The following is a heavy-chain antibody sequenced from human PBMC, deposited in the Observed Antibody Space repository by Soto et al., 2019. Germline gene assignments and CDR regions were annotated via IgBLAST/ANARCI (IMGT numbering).Heavy chain of an antibody. CDR1: GYTFTSYD. Sequence: GASVKASCKASGYTFTSYDINWVRQANGQGLEWMGWMNPNSGNTGYAQKFQGRVTMTRNTSISTAYMELSSLRSEDTAVYYCARAYDFWSGYPNWFDPWGQGTLVTVSS. CDR2: MNPNSGNT. J-gene: IGHJ5*02. CDR3: ARAYDFWSGYPNWFDP. D-gene: IGHD3-3*01. V-gene: IGHV1-8*01.